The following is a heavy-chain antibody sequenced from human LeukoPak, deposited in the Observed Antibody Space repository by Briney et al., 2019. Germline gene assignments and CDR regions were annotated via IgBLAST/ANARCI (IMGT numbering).Heavy chain of an antibody. D-gene: IGHD1-1*01. CDR1: GGSISNDY. V-gene: IGHV4-59*01. CDR2: IYYTGST. Sequence: SETPSLTCTVSGGSISNDYWSWIWQPPGKGLECIGYIYYTGSTNYNPSLKSRVTISVDTSKNQLSLKLSSVTAADSAVYYCARARTGFDLWGQGALVTVSS. J-gene: IGHJ5*02. CDR3: ARARTGFDL.